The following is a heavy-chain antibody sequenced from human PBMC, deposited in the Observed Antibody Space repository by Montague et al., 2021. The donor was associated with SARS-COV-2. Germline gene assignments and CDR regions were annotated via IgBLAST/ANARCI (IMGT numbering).Heavy chain of an antibody. CDR2: ITTAGDT. J-gene: IGHJ4*02. V-gene: IGHV3-13*04. D-gene: IGHD2-21*01. Sequence: SLRLSCAASGFTFSSYDMHWVRQATGKGLECVSLITTAGDTYYSASVKGRFTISRDNAKNSLYLQMNSLRAGDTAVYYCARGDRACWQNDDWGQGTLVTVSS. CDR3: ARGDRACWQNDD. CDR1: GFTFSSYD.